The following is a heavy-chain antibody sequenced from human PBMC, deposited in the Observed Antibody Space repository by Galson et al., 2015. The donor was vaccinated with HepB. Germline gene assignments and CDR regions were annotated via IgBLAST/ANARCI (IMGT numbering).Heavy chain of an antibody. J-gene: IGHJ3*02. CDR1: GGAITTDDYM. Sequence: TLSLTCTVSGGAITTDDYMWTWIRQYPGKGLDWLGFVYATGRVHYNPAVQSRIIISVDTSKNQFSLKLSAVTAADTAVYYCTREDQDAANDAFDIWGRGTMVTVSS. V-gene: IGHV4-30-4*08. CDR3: TREDQDAANDAFDI. CDR2: VYATGRV. D-gene: IGHD1-1*01.